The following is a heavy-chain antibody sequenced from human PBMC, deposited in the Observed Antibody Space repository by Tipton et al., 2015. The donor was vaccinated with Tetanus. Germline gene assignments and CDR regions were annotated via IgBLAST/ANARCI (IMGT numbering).Heavy chain of an antibody. V-gene: IGHV3-53*01. Sequence: SLRLSCVASGFIVSSHYMSWVRQAPGKGLEWVSVMYSGGDTYYVDSAKGRFSISRDNAKNTLYLQMNSLRVEDTAVYYCVRDGGSSGWLAYWGQGTLVTVSS. CDR1: GFIVSSHY. D-gene: IGHD6-19*01. CDR2: MYSGGDT. CDR3: VRDGGSSGWLAY. J-gene: IGHJ4*02.